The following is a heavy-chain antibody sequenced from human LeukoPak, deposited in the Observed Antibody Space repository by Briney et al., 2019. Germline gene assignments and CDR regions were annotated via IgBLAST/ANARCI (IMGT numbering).Heavy chain of an antibody. D-gene: IGHD6-13*01. V-gene: IGHV4-34*01. CDR1: GGSFSGYY. Sequence: SETLSLTCAVYGGSFSGYYWSWIHQPPGKGLEWIGEINHSGSTNYNPSLKSRVTISVDTSKNQFSLKLSSVTAADTAVYYCATAAGTSWGQGTLVTVSS. J-gene: IGHJ4*02. CDR3: ATAAGTS. CDR2: INHSGST.